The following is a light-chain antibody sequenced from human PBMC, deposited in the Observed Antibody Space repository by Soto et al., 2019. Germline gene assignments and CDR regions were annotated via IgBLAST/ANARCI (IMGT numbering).Light chain of an antibody. CDR1: QGISNY. Sequence: DIQMTQSPSSLSASVGDRVTITCRASQGISNYLAWYQQKPGKVPKLLIYPASTLQSGVPSRFSGSGSGTDFTLTISSLQPEDVATYYCQKYNSALSWTVGQGTKVEIK. CDR2: PAS. J-gene: IGKJ1*01. V-gene: IGKV1-27*01. CDR3: QKYNSALSWT.